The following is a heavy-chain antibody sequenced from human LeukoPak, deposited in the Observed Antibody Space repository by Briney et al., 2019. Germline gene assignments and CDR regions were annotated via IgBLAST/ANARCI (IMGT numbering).Heavy chain of an antibody. CDR2: IYHSGSS. V-gene: IGHV4-38-2*01. Sequence: PSETLSLTCAVSGYSISSGHYWVWIRQPPGKGLEYIGNIYHSGSSHYNPSLKSRVAISVDTSNNQFSLKLSSVTAADTAVYYCARAKNPYYYYYYMDFWGRGTTVTVSS. J-gene: IGHJ6*03. CDR3: ARAKNPYYYYYYMDF. CDR1: GYSISSGHY.